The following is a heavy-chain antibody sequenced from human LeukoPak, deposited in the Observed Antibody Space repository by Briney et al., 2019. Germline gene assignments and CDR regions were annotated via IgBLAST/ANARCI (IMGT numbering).Heavy chain of an antibody. D-gene: IGHD3-9*01. CDR2: ISGSGGST. J-gene: IGHJ6*02. Sequence: GGSLRLSCAASGFTFSSYAMSWVRQAPGKGLEWVSAISGSGGSTYYADSVKGRFTISRDNSKNTLYLQMNSLRAEDTAVYYCARDGTILTGSLYYYYGMDVWGQGTTVTVSS. V-gene: IGHV3-23*01. CDR1: GFTFSSYA. CDR3: ARDGTILTGSLYYYYGMDV.